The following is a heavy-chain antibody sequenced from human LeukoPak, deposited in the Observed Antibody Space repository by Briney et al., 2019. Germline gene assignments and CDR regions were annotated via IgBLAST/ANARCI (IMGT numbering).Heavy chain of an antibody. CDR2: IYPGDSDT. CDR3: ARQITIFGVVTHFDY. Sequence: PGESLQISCKGSGYSFTSYWIGWVRQMPGKGVEWMGIIYPGDSDTRYSPSFQGQVTISADKSISTAYLQWSSLKASDTAMYYCARQITIFGVVTHFDYWGQGTLVTVSS. J-gene: IGHJ4*02. D-gene: IGHD3-3*01. V-gene: IGHV5-51*01. CDR1: GYSFTSYW.